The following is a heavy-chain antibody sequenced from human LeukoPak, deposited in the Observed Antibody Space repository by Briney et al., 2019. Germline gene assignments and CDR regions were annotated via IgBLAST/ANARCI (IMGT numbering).Heavy chain of an antibody. J-gene: IGHJ4*02. V-gene: IGHV1-69*13. Sequence: SVKVSCKASGGTFSSYAISWVRQAPGQGLEWMGGIIPIFGTANYAQKFQGRVTITADESTSTAYMELSSLRSEDTAVYYRARTLWFGELFLYFDYWGQGTLVTVSS. D-gene: IGHD3-10*01. CDR2: IIPIFGTA. CDR1: GGTFSSYA. CDR3: ARTLWFGELFLYFDY.